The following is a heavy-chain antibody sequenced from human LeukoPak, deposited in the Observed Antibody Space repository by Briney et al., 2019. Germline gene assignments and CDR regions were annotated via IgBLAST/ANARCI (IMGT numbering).Heavy chain of an antibody. J-gene: IGHJ4*02. CDR1: GFTVSSNY. V-gene: IGHV3-53*01. D-gene: IGHD7-27*01. CDR2: IYSGGST. CDR3: ARDGTGDRWGHFDY. Sequence: QSGGSLRLSCAASGFTVSSNYMSWVRQAPGKGLEWVSVIYSGGSTYYADSVKGRFNISRDNSKNTLYLQMNSLRAEDTAVYYCARDGTGDRWGHFDYWVGGTLVTVPS.